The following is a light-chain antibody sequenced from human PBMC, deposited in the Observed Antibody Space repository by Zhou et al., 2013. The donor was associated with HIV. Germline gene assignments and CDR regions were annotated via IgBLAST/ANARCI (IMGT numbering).Light chain of an antibody. J-gene: IGKJ4*01. Sequence: DIQMTQSPSTLSASVGDRVTITCRASQAIGEYLAWYQQKPGKVPELLIYAASTLHFGVPSRFSGRGSGTHFTLTIRTLQPEDVATYYCQQLNSYLLTFGGGTKVEIK. CDR1: QAIGEY. CDR3: QQLNSYLLT. V-gene: IGKV1-27*01. CDR2: AAS.